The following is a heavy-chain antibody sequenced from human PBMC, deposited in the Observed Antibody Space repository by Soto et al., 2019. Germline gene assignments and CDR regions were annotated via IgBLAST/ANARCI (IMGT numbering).Heavy chain of an antibody. V-gene: IGHV4-4*07. CDR2: IYTSGST. CDR1: GGSISSYY. Sequence: PSETLSLTCTVSGGSISSYYWSWIRQPAGKGLEWIGRIYTSGSTNYNPSLKSRVTMSVDTSKNQFSLKLSSVTAADTAVYYCARDSGEYSSSWYGYYYYYGMDVWGQGTTVTVSS. D-gene: IGHD6-13*01. J-gene: IGHJ6*02. CDR3: ARDSGEYSSSWYGYYYYYGMDV.